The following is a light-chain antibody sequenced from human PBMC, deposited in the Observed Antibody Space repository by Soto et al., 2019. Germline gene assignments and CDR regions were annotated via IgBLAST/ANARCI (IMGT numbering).Light chain of an antibody. CDR3: SSYAGSNNLL. V-gene: IGLV2-8*01. CDR1: SSDVGIYNF. J-gene: IGLJ3*02. CDR2: EVS. Sequence: QSALTQPPSASGYPGQSVTISCTGTSSDVGIYNFVSWYQQHPGKVPKLMIYEVSKRPSGIPDRVSGSKSGNTASLTVSGLQAEDEADYYCSSYAGSNNLLFGGGTKLTVL.